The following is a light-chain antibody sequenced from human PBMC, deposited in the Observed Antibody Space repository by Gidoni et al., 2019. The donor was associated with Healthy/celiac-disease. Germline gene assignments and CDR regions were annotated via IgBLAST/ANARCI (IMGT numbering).Light chain of an antibody. CDR1: SSNIGSNT. CDR2: SNN. V-gene: IGLV1-44*01. CDR3: AAWDDSLNGRV. J-gene: IGLJ3*02. Sequence: QSVLPQPPSASGTPGQRVTISCSGSSSNIGSNTVNWNQQLPGTAPKLLIYSNNQRPSGVPDRFSGSKSGTSASLAISGLQSEDEADYYCAAWDDSLNGRVFGGGTKLTVL.